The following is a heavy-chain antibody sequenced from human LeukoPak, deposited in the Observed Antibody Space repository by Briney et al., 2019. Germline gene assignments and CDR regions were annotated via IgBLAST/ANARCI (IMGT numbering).Heavy chain of an antibody. CDR1: GGSISSGGYY. CDR2: IYYSGST. V-gene: IGHV4-31*03. J-gene: IGHJ6*02. CDR3: ARDGLFGVDV. Sequence: SETLSLTCTVSGGSISSGGYYWSWIRQHPGKGLEWIGYIYYSGSTYCNPSLKSRVTISVDTSKNQFSLKLSSVTAADTAVYYCARDGLFGVDVWGQGTTVTVSS. D-gene: IGHD3-3*01.